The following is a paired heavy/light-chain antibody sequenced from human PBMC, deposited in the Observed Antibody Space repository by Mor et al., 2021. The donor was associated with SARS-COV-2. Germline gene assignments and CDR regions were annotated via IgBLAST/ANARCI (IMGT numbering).Light chain of an antibody. CDR2: DAS. CDR3: QQRSNWPAT. J-gene: IGKJ5*01. V-gene: IGKV3-11*01. CDR1: QSVSSY. Sequence: EIVLTQSPATLSLSPGERATLSCRASQSVSSYLAWYQQKPGQAPRLLIYDASNRATGIPARFSGSGSGTDFTLTISSLEPEDFAVYYCQQRSNWPATFGQGTRLEIK.
Heavy chain of an antibody. CDR1: GFTFSSYG. V-gene: IGHV3-33*01. J-gene: IGHJ4*02. Sequence: QVQLVESGGGVVQPGRSLRLSCAASGFTFSSYGMHWVRQAPGKGLEWVAVIWYDGSNKYYADSVKGRFTISRDNSKNTLYLQMNSLRAEDTAVYYCARPDHYGGNSYPNYYFDYWGQGTLVTVSS. CDR3: ARPDHYGGNSYPNYYFDY. D-gene: IGHD4-17*01. CDR2: IWYDGSNK.